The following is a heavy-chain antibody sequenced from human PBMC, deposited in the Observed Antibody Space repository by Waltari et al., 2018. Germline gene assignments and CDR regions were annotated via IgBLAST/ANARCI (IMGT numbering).Heavy chain of an antibody. CDR3: AREAGYSSGWDDAFDI. J-gene: IGHJ3*02. CDR1: GGSISSHY. V-gene: IGHV4-59*11. D-gene: IGHD6-19*01. Sequence: QVQLQESGPGLVKPSETLSLTCTVPGGSISSHYWSWIRQPPGKGLEWIGYIYYSGSTNYNPSLKSRVTISVDTSKNQFSLKLSSVTAADTAVYYCAREAGYSSGWDDAFDIWGQGTMVTVSS. CDR2: IYYSGST.